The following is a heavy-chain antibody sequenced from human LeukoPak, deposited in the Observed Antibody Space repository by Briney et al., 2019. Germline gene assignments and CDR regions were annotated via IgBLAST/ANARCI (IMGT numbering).Heavy chain of an antibody. V-gene: IGHV4-4*02. CDR1: GGSISSSYW. CDR3: PTNSGWRFDY. D-gene: IGHD6-19*01. J-gene: IGHJ4*02. CDR2: MYHSGST. Sequence: SETLSLTCAVSGGSISSSYWWSWVRQPPGKGLEWIGEMYHSGSTNYNPSLKSRVTISLDNSKNQCSLKLSSVTAADTAVYYCPTNSGWRFDYWGQGTLVTVSS.